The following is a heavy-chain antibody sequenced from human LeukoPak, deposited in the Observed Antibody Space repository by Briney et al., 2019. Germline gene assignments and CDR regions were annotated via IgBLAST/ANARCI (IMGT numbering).Heavy chain of an antibody. CDR1: GDSISSAFYY. D-gene: IGHD4-23*01. CDR3: ARNLGAVVTPGWAYDI. J-gene: IGHJ3*02. CDR2: IYHSGTT. Sequence: PSQTLSLTCTISGDSISSAFYYWSWIRQHPGKGLEWIGYIYHSGTTYYNPSLRTRVTMSLDTSRNQFSLKVYSVTAADTAVYYCARNLGAVVTPGWAYDIWGQGTMVTVSS. V-gene: IGHV4-31*03.